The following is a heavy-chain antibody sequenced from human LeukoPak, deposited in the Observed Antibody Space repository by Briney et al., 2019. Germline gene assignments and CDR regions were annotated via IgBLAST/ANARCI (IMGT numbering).Heavy chain of an antibody. V-gene: IGHV1-2*02. J-gene: IGHJ4*02. D-gene: IGHD5-24*01. Sequence: GASVKVSCKASGYTFTDYFMHWVRQAPGKGLEWMGWITPNSGANYAQNFQGRVTMTRDTSISTAYMELSGLRSGDSAVYYCARDRYGDGFAHLDSWGQGTLVTVSS. CDR2: ITPNSGA. CDR1: GYTFTDYF. CDR3: ARDRYGDGFAHLDS.